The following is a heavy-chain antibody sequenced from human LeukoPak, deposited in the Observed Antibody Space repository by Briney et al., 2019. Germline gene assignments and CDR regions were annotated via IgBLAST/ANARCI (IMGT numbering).Heavy chain of an antibody. V-gene: IGHV4-61*02. D-gene: IGHD1-1*01. CDR2: IYTSGST. J-gene: IGHJ4*02. Sequence: SETLSLTCTVSGGSISSGSYYWSWIRQPAGKGLEWIGRIYTSGSTNYNPSLKSRVTISVDTSKNQFSLKLSSVTAADTAVYYCARDPMGRTYWGQGTLVTVSS. CDR3: ARDPMGRTY. CDR1: GGSISSGSYY.